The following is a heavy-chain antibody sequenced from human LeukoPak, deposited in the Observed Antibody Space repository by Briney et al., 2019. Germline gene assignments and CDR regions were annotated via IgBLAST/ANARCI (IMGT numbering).Heavy chain of an antibody. CDR1: GGSISSSSYY. Sequence: EPSETLSLTCTVSGGSISSSSYYWGWIRQPPGKGLEWIGYIYHSGSTYYNPSLKSRVTISVDRSKNQFSLKLSSVTAADAAVYYCARTTYYYDSSGYNEAFDIWGQGTMVTVSS. V-gene: IGHV4-39*07. CDR3: ARTTYYYDSSGYNEAFDI. CDR2: IYHSGST. D-gene: IGHD3-22*01. J-gene: IGHJ3*02.